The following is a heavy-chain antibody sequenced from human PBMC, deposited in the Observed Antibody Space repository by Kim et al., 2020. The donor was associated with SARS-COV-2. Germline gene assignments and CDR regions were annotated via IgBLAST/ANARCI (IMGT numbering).Heavy chain of an antibody. Sequence: TNSTPSLKSRVTISVATSKNLFSLMMSSVTAADTAVYYCARVEGADAFDIWGQGTMVTVSS. D-gene: IGHD1-26*01. V-gene: IGHV4-59*01. J-gene: IGHJ3*02. CDR3: ARVEGADAFDI. CDR2: T.